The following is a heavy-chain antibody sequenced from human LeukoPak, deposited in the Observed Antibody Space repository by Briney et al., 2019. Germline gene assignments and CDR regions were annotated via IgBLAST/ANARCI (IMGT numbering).Heavy chain of an antibody. Sequence: ASVKVSCKASGYTFTGYYMHWVRQAPGQGLEWMGWINPNSGGTNYAQKFQGRVTMTRDTSISTAYMELSRLRSDDTAAYYCARDKRFRDIVVVVAANRFDPWGQGTLVTVSS. CDR3: ARDKRFRDIVVVVAANRFDP. CDR2: INPNSGGT. CDR1: GYTFTGYY. J-gene: IGHJ5*02. D-gene: IGHD2-15*01. V-gene: IGHV1-2*02.